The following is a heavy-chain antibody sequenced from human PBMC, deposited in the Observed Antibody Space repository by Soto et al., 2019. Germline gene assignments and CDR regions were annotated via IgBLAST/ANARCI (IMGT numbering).Heavy chain of an antibody. Sequence: QVQLVESGGGVVQPGRSLILSCAASGFSLSNCGMHWVRQPPGRGREWVAMISYDGSQEHFIDSVKGRFTISRDNSKNTLYLQMNSLRPEDTAVYYCAKDLYSSGWYNYFDPWGQGTLVTVSS. J-gene: IGHJ5*02. CDR2: ISYDGSQE. CDR1: GFSLSNCG. D-gene: IGHD6-19*01. CDR3: AKDLYSSGWYNYFDP. V-gene: IGHV3-30*18.